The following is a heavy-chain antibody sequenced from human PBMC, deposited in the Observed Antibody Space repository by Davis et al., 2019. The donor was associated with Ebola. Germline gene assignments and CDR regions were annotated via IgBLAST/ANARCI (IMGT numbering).Heavy chain of an antibody. J-gene: IGHJ4*02. CDR3: AKSRVAAAGHTYYFDY. D-gene: IGHD6-13*01. V-gene: IGHV3-30*18. CDR1: GFTFDSYA. CDR2: ISYDRSNK. Sequence: GESLKISCAASGFTFDSYAMHWVRQAPGKGLEWVAVISYDRSNKYYADSVKGRFTISRDNSKSTLYLQMNSLRAEDTAVYYCAKSRVAAAGHTYYFDYWGQGTLVTVSS.